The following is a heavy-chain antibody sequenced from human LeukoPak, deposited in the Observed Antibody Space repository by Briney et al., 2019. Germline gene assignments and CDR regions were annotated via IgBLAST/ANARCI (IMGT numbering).Heavy chain of an antibody. CDR3: ARHIVVVPAAIAENDAFDI. CDR1: GGSISSYY. J-gene: IGHJ3*02. Sequence: SETLSLTCTVSGGSISSYYWSWIRQPAGKGLEWIGRIYTSGSTNYNPSLKSRVTMSVDTSKNQFSLKLNSVTAADTAVYYCARHIVVVPAAIAENDAFDIWGQGTMVTVSS. V-gene: IGHV4-4*07. CDR2: IYTSGST. D-gene: IGHD2-2*02.